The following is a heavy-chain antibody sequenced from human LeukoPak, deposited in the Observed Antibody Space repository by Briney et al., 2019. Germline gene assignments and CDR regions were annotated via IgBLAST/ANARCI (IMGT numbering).Heavy chain of an antibody. CDR2: ISYDGSNK. D-gene: IGHD1-26*01. V-gene: IGHV3-30-3*01. CDR3: ARTTAIVGVPFDY. Sequence: PGGSLRLSCAASAFTFSTYAMNWVRQAPGKGLEWVAVISYDGSNKYYADSVKGRFTISRDNSKNTLYLQMNSLRAEDTAVYYCARTTAIVGVPFDYWGQGTLVTVSS. J-gene: IGHJ4*02. CDR1: AFTFSTYA.